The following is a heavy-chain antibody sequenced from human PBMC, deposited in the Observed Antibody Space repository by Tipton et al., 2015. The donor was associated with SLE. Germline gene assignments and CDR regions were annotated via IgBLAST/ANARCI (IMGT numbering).Heavy chain of an antibody. CDR3: AREGAEKVRTSYYYYMDV. CDR2: MYYTGIT. CDR1: GGSVTTYY. J-gene: IGHJ6*03. Sequence: TLSLTCTVSGGSVTTYYWSWIRQSPGKKLEWIGYMYYTGITKFNPSLESRVAISVDTSKNQFSLRLSSMTAADTAVYYCAREGAEKVRTSYYYYMDVWGKGTTVTISS. V-gene: IGHV4-59*02. D-gene: IGHD3-10*01.